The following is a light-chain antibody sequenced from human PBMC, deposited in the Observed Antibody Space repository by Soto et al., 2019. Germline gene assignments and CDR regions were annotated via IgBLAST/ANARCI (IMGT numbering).Light chain of an antibody. Sequence: DIQMTQSPSTLSGSVGDRVTITCRASHTISSWLAWYQQKPGKAPKLLIYAASTLHTGVPSRFSGSGSGTEFTLTISSLQPEDFATYYCQQLNSYLITFGQGTRLEIK. V-gene: IGKV1-9*01. CDR2: AAS. J-gene: IGKJ5*01. CDR3: QQLNSYLIT. CDR1: HTISSW.